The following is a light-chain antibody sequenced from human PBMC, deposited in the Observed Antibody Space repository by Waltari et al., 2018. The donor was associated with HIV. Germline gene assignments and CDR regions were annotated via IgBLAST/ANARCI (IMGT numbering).Light chain of an antibody. CDR3: QSYDSNLSGL. CDR2: GNS. Sequence: QSELTQPPSVSAAPGQRVTISCTGSSSHIGAGYALHWYQQVPERAPKVVIYGNSKRPSGVPDRFSGSKSGSSASLVITGLQSEDEADYYCQSYDSNLSGLFGGGTKVTVL. V-gene: IGLV1-40*01. J-gene: IGLJ2*01. CDR1: SSHIGAGYA.